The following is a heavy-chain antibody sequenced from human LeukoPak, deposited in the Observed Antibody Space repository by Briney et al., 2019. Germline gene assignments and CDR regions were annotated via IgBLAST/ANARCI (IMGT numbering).Heavy chain of an antibody. Sequence: PGGSLSLSCAASGVSFSSSWMTWVREAPGKGMEWVATIKQDGSEKFYVNSVKGRFTISRDNTKDSLYLQMNSLRADDTAVYYCASLWDDGYWGQGTLVTVAS. D-gene: IGHD1-1*01. V-gene: IGHV3-7*02. CDR1: GVSFSSSW. CDR3: ASLWDDGY. J-gene: IGHJ4*02. CDR2: IKQDGSEK.